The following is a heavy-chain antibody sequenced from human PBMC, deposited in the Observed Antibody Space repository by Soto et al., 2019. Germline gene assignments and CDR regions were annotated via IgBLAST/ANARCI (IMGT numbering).Heavy chain of an antibody. Sequence: SGPTLVNPTQTLTLTCTFSGFSLSTSGVGVGWIRQPPGKALEWLALIYWDDDQRYSPSLESRLTITKDTSKNQVVLTMTNMDPVDTATYYCAHRSRLAAVANAYYYGMDVWGQGTTVTVS. CDR2: IYWDDDQ. J-gene: IGHJ6*02. V-gene: IGHV2-5*02. CDR3: AHRSRLAAVANAYYYGMDV. CDR1: GFSLSTSGVG. D-gene: IGHD6-13*01.